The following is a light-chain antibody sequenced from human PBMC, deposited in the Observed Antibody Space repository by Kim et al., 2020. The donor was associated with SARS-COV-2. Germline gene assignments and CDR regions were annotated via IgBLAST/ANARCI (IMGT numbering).Light chain of an antibody. V-gene: IGKV1-9*01. J-gene: IGKJ4*01. CDR2: GAS. CDR3: EQLNSYPLT. Sequence: ASGGDRFTNTYRSGRGSSYYLTWYQQKPRKAPNLHIYGASTLQSGVPSRFSGGGSGTEFTLTISRLQPEDSATYYCEQLNSYPLTFGGGTKVDIK. CDR1: RGSSYY.